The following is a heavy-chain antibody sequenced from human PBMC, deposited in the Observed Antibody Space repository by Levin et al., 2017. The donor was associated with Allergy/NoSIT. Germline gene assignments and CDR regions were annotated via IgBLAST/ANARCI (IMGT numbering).Heavy chain of an antibody. CDR2: IYPGDSDT. CDR1: GYSFTSYW. Sequence: GESLKISCKGSGYSFTSYWIGWVRQMPGKGLEWMGIIYPGDSDTRYSPSFQGQVTISADKSISTAYLQWSSLKASDTAMYYCAMPLAARSYYYYGMDVWGQGTTVTVSS. V-gene: IGHV5-51*01. D-gene: IGHD6-6*01. CDR3: AMPLAARSYYYYGMDV. J-gene: IGHJ6*02.